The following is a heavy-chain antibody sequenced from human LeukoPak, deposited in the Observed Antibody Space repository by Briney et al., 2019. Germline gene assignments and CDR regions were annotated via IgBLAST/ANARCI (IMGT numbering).Heavy chain of an antibody. CDR2: INPNSGDT. CDR1: GYTFTDYY. D-gene: IGHD5-12*01. V-gene: IGHV1-2*02. Sequence: GASVKVSCKASGYTFTDYYMHWVRQAPGQGLEWMGWINPNSGDTKYAQKFQGRVTTTRDTSISTAYMELSRLISDDTAVFYCARGGYHSGGYWGQGTLVTISS. CDR3: ARGGYHSGGY. J-gene: IGHJ4*02.